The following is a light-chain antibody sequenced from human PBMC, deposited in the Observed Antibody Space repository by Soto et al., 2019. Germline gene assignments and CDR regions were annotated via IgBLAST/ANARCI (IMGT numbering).Light chain of an antibody. CDR3: QQTRSYPST. CDR1: QGITSY. V-gene: IGKV1-9*01. Sequence: AXVPITFRASQGITSYLAWYQQKPGKAPNLLIYGASTLQSGVPSRFSGSGSGTDFTLTINSLQAEDFATYYCQQTRSYPSTFGGGTKVDIK. J-gene: IGKJ4*01. CDR2: GAS.